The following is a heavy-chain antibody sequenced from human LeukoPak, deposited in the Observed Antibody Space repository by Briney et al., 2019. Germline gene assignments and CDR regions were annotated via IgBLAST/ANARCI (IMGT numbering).Heavy chain of an antibody. CDR3: ARVGLWFGELYFDY. D-gene: IGHD3-10*01. CDR2: IYYSGST. J-gene: IGHJ4*02. CDR1: GGSISSSSYY. V-gene: IGHV4-39*07. Sequence: SETPSLTCTVSGGSISSSSYYWGWIRQPPGKGLEWIGSIYYSGSTYYNPSLKSRVTISVDTSKNQFSLKLSSVTAADTAVYYCARVGLWFGELYFDYWGQGTLVTVSS.